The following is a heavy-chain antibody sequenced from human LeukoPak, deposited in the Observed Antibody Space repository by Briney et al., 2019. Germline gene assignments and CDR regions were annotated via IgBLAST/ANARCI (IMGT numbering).Heavy chain of an antibody. D-gene: IGHD5-12*01. Sequence: LQTLSLTCTVSGGSISSGGYYWSWIRQHPGKGLEWIGYIYYSGSTYYNPSLKSRVTISVDTSKNQFSLKLSSVTAADTAVYYREVASVATIDYWGQGTLVTVSS. CDR2: IYYSGST. V-gene: IGHV4-31*03. CDR3: EVASVATIDY. J-gene: IGHJ4*02. CDR1: GGSISSGGYY.